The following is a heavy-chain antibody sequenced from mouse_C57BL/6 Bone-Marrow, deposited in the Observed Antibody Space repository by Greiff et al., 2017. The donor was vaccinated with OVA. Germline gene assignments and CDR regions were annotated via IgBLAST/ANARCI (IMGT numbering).Heavy chain of an antibody. V-gene: IGHV5-17*01. CDR3: AFYSNLYWYFDV. CDR2: ISSGSSTI. CDR1: GFTFSDYG. Sequence: EVKLMESGGGLVKPGGSLKLSCAASGFTFSDYGMHWVRQAPEKGLEWVAYISSGSSTIYYADTVKGRFTISRDNAKNTLFLQMTSLRFEDTAMYYCAFYSNLYWYFDVWGTGTTVTVSS. J-gene: IGHJ1*03. D-gene: IGHD2-5*01.